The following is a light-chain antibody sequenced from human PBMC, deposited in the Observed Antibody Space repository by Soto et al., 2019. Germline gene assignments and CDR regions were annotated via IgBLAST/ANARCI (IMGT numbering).Light chain of an antibody. J-gene: IGLJ1*01. CDR2: EVS. CDR1: NSDLGGYNY. V-gene: IGLV2-14*01. CDR3: SSYTSSGTLV. Sequence: SVLPQPASVSGSPGQSITFSCTGANSDLGGYNYVSWYQHHPGKAPKLMIYEVSNRPPGVSNRFSGSKSGNTASLAISGLQAEDEADYYCSSYTSSGTLVFGTGTKVTVL.